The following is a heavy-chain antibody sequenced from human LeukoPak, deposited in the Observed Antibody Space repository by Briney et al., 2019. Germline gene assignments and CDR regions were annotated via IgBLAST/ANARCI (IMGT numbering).Heavy chain of an antibody. V-gene: IGHV3-21*06. CDR1: GLTFSTSG. J-gene: IGHJ4*02. D-gene: IGHD1-14*01. Sequence: GVSLRLSCTASGLTFSTSGFNWVRQAPGKGLEWVASIGPTGSDRYHADSIKGRFTISRDNANNFLYLQMNSLRAEDTAVYYCATETNGRHYDYWGQGTLLTVSS. CDR3: ATETNGRHYDY. CDR2: IGPTGSDR.